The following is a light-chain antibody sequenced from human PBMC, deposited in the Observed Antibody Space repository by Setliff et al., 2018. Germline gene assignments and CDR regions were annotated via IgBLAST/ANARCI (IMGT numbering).Light chain of an antibody. V-gene: IGLV2-14*01. CDR1: SSDVGGYNY. Sequence: QSALTQPASVSGSPGQSVTISCTGTSSDVGGYNYVSWYQQHPGKAPKLMIYEVSNRPSGVSNRFSGSKSGNTASLTISGLQAEDEADYYCSSYAASYNPYVFGSGTKVTVL. CDR3: SSYAASYNPYV. J-gene: IGLJ1*01. CDR2: EVS.